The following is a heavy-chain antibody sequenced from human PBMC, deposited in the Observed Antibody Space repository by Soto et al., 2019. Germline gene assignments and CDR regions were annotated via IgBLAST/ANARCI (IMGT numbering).Heavy chain of an antibody. J-gene: IGHJ6*02. V-gene: IGHV1-69*13. CDR1: GGTFSSYA. D-gene: IGHD3-3*01. CDR2: IIPIFGTA. CDR3: ARSATQPGITIFGVVPKDYYYYGMDV. Sequence: ASVKVSCKASGGTFSSYAISWVRQAPGQGLEWMGGIIPIFGTANYAQKFQGRVTITADESTSTAYMELSSLRSEDTAVYYCARSATQPGITIFGVVPKDYYYYGMDVWGQGTTVTVSS.